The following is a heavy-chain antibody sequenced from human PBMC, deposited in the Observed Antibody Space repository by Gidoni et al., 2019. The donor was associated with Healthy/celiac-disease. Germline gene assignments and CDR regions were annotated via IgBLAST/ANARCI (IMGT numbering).Heavy chain of an antibody. CDR2: ISAYNGTT. J-gene: IGHJ4*02. V-gene: IGHV1-18*01. CDR1: GYTFTSYG. Sequence: QAQLVHSGAEVKKPGASVKVSCKASGYTFTSYGISWVRQAPGQGLEWIGWISAYNGTTNYAQKLQGRVTMTTDTSTSTAYMELRSLRSDDTAVYYCARGLVPAAQGAVGYWGQGTLVTVSS. CDR3: ARGLVPAAQGAVGY. D-gene: IGHD2-2*01.